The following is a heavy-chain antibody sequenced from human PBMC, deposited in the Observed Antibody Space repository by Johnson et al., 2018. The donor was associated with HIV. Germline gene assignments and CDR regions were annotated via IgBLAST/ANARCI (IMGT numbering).Heavy chain of an antibody. Sequence: VYLVESGGGLVQPGGSLRLSCAASGFTVSSNYMSWVRQAPGKGLEWVSVIYSGGSTYYADSVKGRFTISRDNSKNTLYLQMNNLGPEDTAVYYCAKAELIRFGELNDGFDIWGQGTMVTVSS. D-gene: IGHD3-10*01. J-gene: IGHJ3*02. CDR3: AKAELIRFGELNDGFDI. CDR1: GFTVSSNY. CDR2: IYSGGST. V-gene: IGHV3-66*02.